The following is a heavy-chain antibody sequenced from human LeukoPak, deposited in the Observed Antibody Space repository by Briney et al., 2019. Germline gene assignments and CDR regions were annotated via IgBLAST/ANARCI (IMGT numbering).Heavy chain of an antibody. D-gene: IGHD5-18*01. V-gene: IGHV1-3*01. CDR2: INAGNGNT. CDR3: ARARGYSYGVNY. CDR1: GYTFTSYA. Sequence: ASVKVSCKASGYTFTSYAMHWVRQAPGQRLEWMGWINAGNGNTKYSQKFQGRVTITRDTSASTAYMELSSLRSEDTAVCYCARARGYSYGVNYWGQGTLVTVSS. J-gene: IGHJ4*02.